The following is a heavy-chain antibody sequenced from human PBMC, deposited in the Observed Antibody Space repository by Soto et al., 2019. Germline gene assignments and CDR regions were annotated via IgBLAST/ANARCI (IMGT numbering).Heavy chain of an antibody. J-gene: IGHJ6*02. CDR2: IIPIFGTA. V-gene: IGHV1-69*13. CDR3: ARGGSINYYYYGMDV. D-gene: IGHD5-12*01. Sequence: VASVKVSCKASGGTFSSYAISWVRQAPGQGLEWMGGIIPIFGTANYAQKFQGRVTITADESTSTAYMELSSLRSEDTAVYYCARGGSINYYYYGMDVWGQGTTVTVSS. CDR1: GGTFSSYA.